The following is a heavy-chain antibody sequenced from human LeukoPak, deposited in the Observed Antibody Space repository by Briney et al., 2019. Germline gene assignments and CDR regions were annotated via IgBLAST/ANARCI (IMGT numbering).Heavy chain of an antibody. Sequence: LGGSLRLSCAASGFTFSSYGMHWVRQAPGKGLEWVAVISYDGSNKYYADSVKGRFTISRDNSKNTLYLQMNSLRAEDTAVYYCAKDHVAAAGMFQHWGQGTLVTVSS. CDR3: AKDHVAAAGMFQH. V-gene: IGHV3-30*18. J-gene: IGHJ1*01. D-gene: IGHD6-13*01. CDR1: GFTFSSYG. CDR2: ISYDGSNK.